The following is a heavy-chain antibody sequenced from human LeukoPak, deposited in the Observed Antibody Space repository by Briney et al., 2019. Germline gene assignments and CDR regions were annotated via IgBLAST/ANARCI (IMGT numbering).Heavy chain of an antibody. J-gene: IGHJ4*02. CDR1: GGSFSGYY. CDR3: AVRTMIVAGLVDY. CDR2: INHSGST. D-gene: IGHD3-22*01. Sequence: KASETLSLTCAVYGGSFSGYYWSWIRQPPGKGLEWIGEINHSGSTNYNPSLKSRVTISVDTSKNQFSLKLSSVTAADTAVYYCAVRTMIVAGLVDYWGQGTLVTVSS. V-gene: IGHV4-34*01.